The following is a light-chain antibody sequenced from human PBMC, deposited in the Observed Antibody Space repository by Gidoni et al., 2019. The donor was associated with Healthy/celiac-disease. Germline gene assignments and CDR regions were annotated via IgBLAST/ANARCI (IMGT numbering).Light chain of an antibody. J-gene: IGLJ2*01. V-gene: IGLV3-25*03. CDR1: ALPKQY. CDR2: KDS. Sequence: SYELPQPPSVSVSPGQTARITCSGDALPKQYAYWYQQKPVQAPVLVIYKDSERPSGIPERFSGSSSGTTVTWTISGVKAEDEADYYCQSADSSGTYVVFGGGTKLTVL. CDR3: QSADSSGTYVV.